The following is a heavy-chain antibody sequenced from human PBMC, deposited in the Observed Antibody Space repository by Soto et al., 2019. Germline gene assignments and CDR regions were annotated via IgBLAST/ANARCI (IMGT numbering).Heavy chain of an antibody. Sequence: KSSETLSLTCTVSGGSISSYYWSWIRQPPGKGLEWIGYIYYSGSTNYNPSLKSRVTISVDTSKNQFSLKLSSVTAADTAVYYCARGTPYYDILTGYYKSWYFDLWGRGTLVTVSS. J-gene: IGHJ2*01. CDR1: GGSISSYY. V-gene: IGHV4-59*01. CDR2: IYYSGST. CDR3: ARGTPYYDILTGYYKSWYFDL. D-gene: IGHD3-9*01.